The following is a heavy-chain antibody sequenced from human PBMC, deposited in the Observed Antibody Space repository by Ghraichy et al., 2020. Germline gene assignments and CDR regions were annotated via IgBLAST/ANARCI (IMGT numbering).Heavy chain of an antibody. CDR1: GGSISSYY. CDR2: IYYSGST. CDR3: ASNRDSSGYYATDYWYFDL. V-gene: IGHV4-59*01. J-gene: IGHJ2*01. D-gene: IGHD3-22*01. Sequence: SETLSLTCTVSGGSISSYYWSWIRQPPGKGLEWIGYIYYSGSTNYNPSLKSRVTISVDTSKNQFSLKLSSVTAADTAVYYCASNRDSSGYYATDYWYFDLWGRGTLVTVSS.